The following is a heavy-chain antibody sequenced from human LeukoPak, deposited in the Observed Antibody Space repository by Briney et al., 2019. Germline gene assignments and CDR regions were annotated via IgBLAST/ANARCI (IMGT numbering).Heavy chain of an antibody. CDR3: AKEPVIYYYDSSGYRTPFDY. CDR1: GFTFSSYA. D-gene: IGHD3-22*01. CDR2: ISGSGGST. Sequence: GGSLRLSCAASGFTFSSYAMSWVRQAPGKGLEWVSAISGSGGSTYYADSVKGRFTISRDNSKNTLYLQMNSLRAEDTAVYYCAKEPVIYYYDSSGYRTPFDYWGQGTLVTVSS. J-gene: IGHJ4*02. V-gene: IGHV3-23*01.